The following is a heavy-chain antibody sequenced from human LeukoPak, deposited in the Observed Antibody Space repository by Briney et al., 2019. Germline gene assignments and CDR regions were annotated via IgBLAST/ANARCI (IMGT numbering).Heavy chain of an antibody. CDR3: ARVWYSYGLNWFDP. CDR1: GYTFTGYY. Sequence: ASVKVSCKASGYTFTGYYMHWVRQAPGQGLEWMGWINPNSGGTNYAQKFQGRVTMTRDTSISTAYMELSRLRSDDTAVYYCARVWYSYGLNWFDPRGQGTLVTVSS. CDR2: INPNSGGT. V-gene: IGHV1-2*02. D-gene: IGHD5-18*01. J-gene: IGHJ5*02.